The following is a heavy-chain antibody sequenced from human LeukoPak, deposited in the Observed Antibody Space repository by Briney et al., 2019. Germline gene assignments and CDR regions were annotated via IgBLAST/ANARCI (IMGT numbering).Heavy chain of an antibody. V-gene: IGHV4-4*02. CDR1: GGSISSSNW. D-gene: IGHD2-2*01. Sequence: SETLSLTCAVSGGSISSSNWWSWVRQPPGKGLEWIGEIYHSGSTNYNPSLKSRVTISVDKSKNQFSLKLSSVTAADTAVYYCARRGSSTSLQDYYYYYMDVWGTGTTVIISS. CDR3: ARRGSSTSLQDYYYYYMDV. J-gene: IGHJ6*03. CDR2: IYHSGST.